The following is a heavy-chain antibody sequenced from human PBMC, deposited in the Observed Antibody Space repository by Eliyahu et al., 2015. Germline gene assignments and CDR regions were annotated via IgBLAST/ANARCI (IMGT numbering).Heavy chain of an antibody. J-gene: IGHJ4*02. D-gene: IGHD3-3*01. Sequence: QVLLQQWGAGLLKPSETLSLTCVVXGXSLXGYYWSWIRQPPGMGLEWVGEIYDGGSTNSNPSLKGRVTILLDTSKNQFSLRLSSVTAADTGVYFCARGLGKSGVESPEFDQWGQGTLVTVSS. V-gene: IGHV4-34*01. CDR3: ARGLGKSGVESPEFDQ. CDR1: GXSLXGYY. CDR2: IYDGGST.